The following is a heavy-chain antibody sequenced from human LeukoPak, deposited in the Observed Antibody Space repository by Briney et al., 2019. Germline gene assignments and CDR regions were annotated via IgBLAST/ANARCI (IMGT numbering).Heavy chain of an antibody. CDR3: ATYYYDTSGYRRYFQY. Sequence: GGSLRLSCAASGFTFSSYAMTWVRQAPGKGLEWVGRIKSKTDSGTTDYAAPVKGRFTISRDDSKTTLYLQMNSLKTEDTAVYYCATYYYDTSGYRRYFQYWGQAPWSPSPQ. CDR2: IKSKTDSGTT. J-gene: IGHJ1*01. D-gene: IGHD3-22*01. CDR1: GFTFSSYA. V-gene: IGHV3-15*01.